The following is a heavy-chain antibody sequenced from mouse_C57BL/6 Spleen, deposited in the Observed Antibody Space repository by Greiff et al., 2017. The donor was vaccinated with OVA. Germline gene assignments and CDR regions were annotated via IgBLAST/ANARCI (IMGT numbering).Heavy chain of an antibody. CDR1: GYTFTSYW. J-gene: IGHJ2*01. Sequence: VQLQQPGAELVMPGASVKLSCKASGYTFTSYWMHWVKQRPGQGLEWIGEIDPSDSYTNYNQKFKGKSTLTVDKSSSTASMQLSSLTSEDSAVYYCARGYYGSSPFDYWGQGTTLTVSS. CDR2: IDPSDSYT. V-gene: IGHV1-69*01. D-gene: IGHD1-1*01. CDR3: ARGYYGSSPFDY.